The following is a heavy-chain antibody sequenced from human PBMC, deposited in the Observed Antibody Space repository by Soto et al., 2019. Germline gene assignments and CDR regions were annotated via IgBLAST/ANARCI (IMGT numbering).Heavy chain of an antibody. CDR2: INWNGGST. J-gene: IGHJ4*02. CDR3: ARGLPRSHYELRGGYPHPLDY. Sequence: EVHLVESGGGVVRRGGSLRLSCAASGFTFDDHGMSWVRQAPGKGLEWVSGINWNGGSTGYAGSVKGRFTISRDNANNCLYLQMNNLSGEDTTLYRCARGLPRSHYELRGGYPHPLDYCGQGLLVIVSS. V-gene: IGHV3-20*01. D-gene: IGHD3-3*01. CDR1: GFTFDDHG.